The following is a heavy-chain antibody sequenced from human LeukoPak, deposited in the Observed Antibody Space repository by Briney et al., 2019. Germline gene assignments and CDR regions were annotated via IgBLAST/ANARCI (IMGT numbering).Heavy chain of an antibody. V-gene: IGHV4-30-4*08. CDR3: ARESRGNIAYDYVWGSYRPYHFDY. J-gene: IGHJ4*02. CDR2: IYYSGST. D-gene: IGHD3-16*02. Sequence: SQTLSLTRTVSGGSISSGDYCWSWIRQPPGKGLEWIGYIYYSGSTYYNPSLKSRVTISVDTSKNQFSLKLSSVTAADTAVYYCARESRGNIAYDYVWGSYRPYHFDYWGQGTLVTVSS. CDR1: GGSISSGDYC.